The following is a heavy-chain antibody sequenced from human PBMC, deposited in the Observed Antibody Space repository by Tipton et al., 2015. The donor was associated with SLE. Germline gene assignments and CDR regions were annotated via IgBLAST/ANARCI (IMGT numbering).Heavy chain of an antibody. J-gene: IGHJ4*02. CDR2: ISSSGST. CDR1: GGSIRSSSYY. CDR3: ARDTGAIDY. V-gene: IGHV4-39*07. Sequence: TLSLTCTVSGGSIRSSSYYWAWIRQPPGKGLEWIGTISSSGSTHYNPSLKSRVTMSMGKSKNLFSLRLTSVTAADTAIYYCARDTGAIDYWGQGTLATVSS.